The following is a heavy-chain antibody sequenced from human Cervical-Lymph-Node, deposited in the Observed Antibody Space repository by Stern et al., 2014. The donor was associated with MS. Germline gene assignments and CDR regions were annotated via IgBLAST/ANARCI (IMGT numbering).Heavy chain of an antibody. Sequence: VQLVESGAEAKKPGASVSVSCMASGYTFTDYYVHWVRQAPGQGLEWMGWINPKTGATHYAQRFQGRVTITRDTSPTTVYMELNRLRSGDTALYYCAKSGATFNWRLHNCFGPWGQGTLVTVSS. CDR1: GYTFTDYY. V-gene: IGHV1-2*02. D-gene: IGHD1-1*01. J-gene: IGHJ5*02. CDR3: AKSGATFNWRLHNCFGP. CDR2: INPKTGAT.